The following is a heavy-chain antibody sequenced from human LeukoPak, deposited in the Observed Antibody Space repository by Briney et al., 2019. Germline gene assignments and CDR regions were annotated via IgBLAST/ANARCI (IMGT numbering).Heavy chain of an antibody. CDR1: GFGFDEHG. CDR3: ARAPITSPFYFDY. D-gene: IGHD2-2*01. V-gene: IGHV3-20*04. J-gene: IGHJ4*02. Sequence: GGSLRLSCTASGFGFDEHGMSWVRQVPGKGLEWVSGIHWSGGSTGYADPLRGRFTMSRDNAKNSLYLQMDSLRAEDTALYYCARAPITSPFYFDYWGQGPLVTVSS. CDR2: IHWSGGST.